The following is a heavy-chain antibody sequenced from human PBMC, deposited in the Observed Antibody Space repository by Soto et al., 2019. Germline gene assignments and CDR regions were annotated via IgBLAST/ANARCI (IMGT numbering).Heavy chain of an antibody. CDR3: AADGYSYGYSLGYYYGMDV. V-gene: IGHV1-58*01. Sequence: SVKVSCKASGFTFTSSAVQWVRQARGQRLEWIGWIVVGSGNTNYAQKFQERVTITRDMSTSTAYMELSSLRSEDTAVYYCAADGYSYGYSLGYYYGMDVWGQGTTVTVS. CDR2: IVVGSGNT. J-gene: IGHJ6*02. CDR1: GFTFTSSA. D-gene: IGHD5-18*01.